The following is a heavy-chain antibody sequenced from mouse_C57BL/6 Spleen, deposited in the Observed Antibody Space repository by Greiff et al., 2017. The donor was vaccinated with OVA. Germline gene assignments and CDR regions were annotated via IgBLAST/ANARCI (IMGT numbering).Heavy chain of an antibody. V-gene: IGHV1-42*01. CDR2: INPSTGGT. D-gene: IGHD2-1*01. CDR1: GYSFTGYY. J-gene: IGHJ3*01. Sequence: EVQVVESGPELVKPGASVKISCKASGYSFTGYYMNWVKQSPEKSLEWIGEINPSTGGTTYNQKFKAKATLTVDKSSSTAYMQLKSLTSEDSAVYYCARSGGNYAWFAYWGQGTLVTVSA. CDR3: ARSGGNYAWFAY.